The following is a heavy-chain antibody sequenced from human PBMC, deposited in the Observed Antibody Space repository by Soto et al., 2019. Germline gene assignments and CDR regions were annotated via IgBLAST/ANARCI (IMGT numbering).Heavy chain of an antibody. CDR2: IWYDGSNK. D-gene: IGHD3-3*01. CDR3: AREYLVLRHRVIDY. CDR1: GFTFSSYG. J-gene: IGHJ4*02. V-gene: IGHV3-33*01. Sequence: QVQLVESGGGVVQPGRSLRLSCAASGFTFSSYGMHWVRQAPGKGLEWVAVIWYDGSNKYYADSVKGRFTISRDNSKNTLYLQMNSLRAEDTAGYYCAREYLVLRHRVIDYWGQGTLVSVSS.